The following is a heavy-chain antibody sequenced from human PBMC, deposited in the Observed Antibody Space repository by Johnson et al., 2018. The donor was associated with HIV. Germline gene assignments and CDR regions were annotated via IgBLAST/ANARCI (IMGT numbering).Heavy chain of an antibody. D-gene: IGHD3-16*02. CDR2: IWYDGSNK. CDR3: ARGPIADDAFDI. V-gene: IGHV3-30*04. CDR1: RFTFSSYA. J-gene: IGHJ3*02. Sequence: VQLVESGGGVVQPGRSLRLSCAASRFTFSSYAMHWVRQAPGKGLEWVAVIWYDGSNKYYADSVKVRFTISRDNSKNTLYLQMNSLRAEDTAVYFCARGPIADDAFDIWGQGTMVTVSS.